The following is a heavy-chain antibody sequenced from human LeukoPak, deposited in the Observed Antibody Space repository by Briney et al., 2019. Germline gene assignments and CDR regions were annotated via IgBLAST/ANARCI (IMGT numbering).Heavy chain of an antibody. CDR3: AAQSPAKGYYYYMDV. V-gene: IGHV4-39*01. Sequence: SETLSLTCTVCGGSISSSSYYWGWIRQPPGKGLEWIGSIYYSGSTYYNPSLKSRVTISVDTSKDQFSLKLSSVTAADTAVYYCAAQSPAKGYYYYMDVWGKGTTVTVSS. CDR2: IYYSGST. J-gene: IGHJ6*03. CDR1: GGSISSSSYY.